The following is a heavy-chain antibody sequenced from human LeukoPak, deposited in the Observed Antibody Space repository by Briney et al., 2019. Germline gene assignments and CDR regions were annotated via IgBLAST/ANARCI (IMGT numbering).Heavy chain of an antibody. CDR3: AREMAATYDAFDV. J-gene: IGHJ3*01. V-gene: IGHV3-21*01. CDR1: EFTFITYN. Sequence: AGGSLRLSCAASEFTFITYNMHWVRQAPGKGLEWVSSIGGGSNYIYYADSLKGRFTISRDNAKNSLYLQMNSLRADDTAVYYCAREMAATYDAFDVWGQGTMVTVSS. CDR2: IGGGSNYI. D-gene: IGHD5-24*01.